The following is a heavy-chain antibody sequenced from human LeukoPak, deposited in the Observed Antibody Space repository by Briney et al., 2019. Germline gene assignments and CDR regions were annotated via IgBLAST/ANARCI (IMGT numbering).Heavy chain of an antibody. CDR1: GFTFSSYA. Sequence: GGSLRLSCAASGFTFSSYAMHWVPQAPGKGLEWLAVISYDGSNKYYADSVKGRFTISRDNSKNTLYLQMNSLRAEDTAVYYCAREGIVVVPAGHFDYWGQGTLVTVSS. J-gene: IGHJ4*02. V-gene: IGHV3-30*04. CDR2: ISYDGSNK. D-gene: IGHD2-2*01. CDR3: AREGIVVVPAGHFDY.